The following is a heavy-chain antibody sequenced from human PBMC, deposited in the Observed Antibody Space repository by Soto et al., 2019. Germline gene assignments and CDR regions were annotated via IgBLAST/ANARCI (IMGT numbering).Heavy chain of an antibody. J-gene: IGHJ6*02. CDR3: AKEDGGNYYQYFGMAV. V-gene: IGHV3-9*01. Sequence: EEQLVESGGGLLQPGRSLRLSCAGSGFTFDDYAMHWVRQAPGKGLEWVSGISWNSDSIGYADSVKGRFTISRDNAKNSMYLQMNSLRTEDTALYYCAKEDGGNYYQYFGMAVWGQGTTVTVSS. D-gene: IGHD2-15*01. CDR1: GFTFDDYA. CDR2: ISWNSDSI.